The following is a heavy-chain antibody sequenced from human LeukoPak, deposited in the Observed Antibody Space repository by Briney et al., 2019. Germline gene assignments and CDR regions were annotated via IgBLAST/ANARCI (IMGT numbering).Heavy chain of an antibody. Sequence: PGGSLRLSCAASGFTFSSYAMHWVRQAPGKGLEWVAVISYDGSNKYYADSVKGRFTISRDNSKNTLYLQMNSLRAEDTAVYYCARDDNTAMVPLDYWGQGTLVTVPS. CDR1: GFTFSSYA. CDR3: ARDDNTAMVPLDY. J-gene: IGHJ4*02. CDR2: ISYDGSNK. V-gene: IGHV3-30*04. D-gene: IGHD5-18*01.